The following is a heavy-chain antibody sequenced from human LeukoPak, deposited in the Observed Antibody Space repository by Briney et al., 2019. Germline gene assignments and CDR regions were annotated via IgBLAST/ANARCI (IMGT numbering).Heavy chain of an antibody. Sequence: GASVKVSCKASGYTFTGYYMHWVRQAPGQGLEWMGWINPDSVGTNYAQKFQGRVTMTRDTSINTAYMELRRLRSDDTAVYYCARDRAVAGTNVDAFDFWGQGTMVTVSS. D-gene: IGHD6-19*01. CDR2: INPDSVGT. J-gene: IGHJ3*01. V-gene: IGHV1-2*02. CDR1: GYTFTGYY. CDR3: ARDRAVAGTNVDAFDF.